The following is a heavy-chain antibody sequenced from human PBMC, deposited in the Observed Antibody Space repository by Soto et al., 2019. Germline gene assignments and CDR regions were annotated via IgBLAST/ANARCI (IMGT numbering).Heavy chain of an antibody. Sequence: PSETLSLTCTVSGGSISSYYWSWIRQPPGKGLEWIGYIYYSGSTYYNPSLKSRVTISVDTSKNQFSLKLSSVTAADTAVYYCATSLRFPHNWFDPWGQGTLVTVSS. CDR3: ATSLRFPHNWFDP. D-gene: IGHD3-3*01. J-gene: IGHJ5*02. CDR2: IYYSGST. CDR1: GGSISSYY. V-gene: IGHV4-59*06.